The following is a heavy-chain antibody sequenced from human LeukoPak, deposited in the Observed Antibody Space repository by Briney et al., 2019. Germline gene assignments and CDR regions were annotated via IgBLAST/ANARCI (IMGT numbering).Heavy chain of an antibody. J-gene: IGHJ4*02. Sequence: GGSLRLSCAASGFTFSSYSMNWVRQAPGKGLEWVSSISNSSSYIYYADSVKGRFTISRDNAKNSLYLQMNSLRAEDTAVYYCARDLGDYSFDYWGQGTLVTVSS. D-gene: IGHD4-17*01. CDR2: ISNSSSYI. CDR3: ARDLGDYSFDY. V-gene: IGHV3-21*01. CDR1: GFTFSSYS.